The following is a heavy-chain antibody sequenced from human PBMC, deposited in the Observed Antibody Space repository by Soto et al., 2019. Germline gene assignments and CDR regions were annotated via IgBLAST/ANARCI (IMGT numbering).Heavy chain of an antibody. J-gene: IGHJ4*02. D-gene: IGHD3-22*01. CDR2: IYYNGRT. V-gene: IGHV4-31*03. Sequence: QVQLQESGPGLVKPSQTLSLTCTVSGGSITSGDYYWSWIRQHPEKGLEWLGYIYYNGRTSYNPSLKGRLGITFATSRNQVSLQLDSVTAADTAKYYCARDGVRGYYDYWGQGSLVTVSS. CDR3: ARDGVRGYYDY. CDR1: GGSITSGDYY.